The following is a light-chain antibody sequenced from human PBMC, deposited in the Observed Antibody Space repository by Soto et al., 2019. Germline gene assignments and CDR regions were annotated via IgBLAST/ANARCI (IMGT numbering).Light chain of an antibody. CDR2: EVT. Sequence: QSVLTQPASVSGSPGQSITISCTGTRSDVGGYNYVSWYQHHPGKAPKLLIYEVTNRPAEVSNRFSGSKSGIMASLTISGLQSEDEADYYCSSYTSGSTVIFGGGTKVTVL. J-gene: IGLJ2*01. V-gene: IGLV2-14*01. CDR3: SSYTSGSTVI. CDR1: RSDVGGYNY.